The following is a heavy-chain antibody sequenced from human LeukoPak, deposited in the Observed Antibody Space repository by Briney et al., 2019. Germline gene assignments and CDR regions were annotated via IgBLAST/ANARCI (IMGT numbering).Heavy chain of an antibody. CDR2: ISAYNGDT. J-gene: IGHJ4*02. CDR3: ARDRINWYSTIPFDY. D-gene: IGHD6-13*01. Sequence: ASVKVSCKASGYTFTSYGISWVRQAPGQGLEWMGWISAYNGDTNYAQKLQGRVTMTTDTSTSTAYMELRSLRSDDTAVYYCARDRINWYSTIPFDYWGQGTLVTVSS. V-gene: IGHV1-18*04. CDR1: GYTFTSYG.